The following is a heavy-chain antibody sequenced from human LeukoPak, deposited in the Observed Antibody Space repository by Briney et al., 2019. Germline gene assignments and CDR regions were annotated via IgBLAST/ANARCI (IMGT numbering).Heavy chain of an antibody. Sequence: GGSLRLSCAASGFTFSSYYMSWVRQAPGKGLEWVANIKQGGSEKYYVDSVKGRFTISRDNAKNSLYLQMNSLRAEDTAVYYCARGGQWPVDYWGQGTLVTASS. CDR1: GFTFSSYY. V-gene: IGHV3-7*01. D-gene: IGHD6-19*01. J-gene: IGHJ4*02. CDR3: ARGGQWPVDY. CDR2: IKQGGSEK.